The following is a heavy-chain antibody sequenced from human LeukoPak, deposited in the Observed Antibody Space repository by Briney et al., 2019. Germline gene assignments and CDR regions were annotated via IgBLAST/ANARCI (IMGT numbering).Heavy chain of an antibody. D-gene: IGHD5-12*01. CDR3: ARGDSGYDYGFDN. CDR2: IIPIFGTT. J-gene: IGHJ4*02. Sequence: VASVKVSCKASGGTFGSHAISWVRQAPGQGLEWVGGIIPIFGTTNYAQKFQGRVTITTDESTSTGYMELRSLRSDDTAVYYCARGDSGYDYGFDNWGQGTLVTVSS. CDR1: GGTFGSHA. V-gene: IGHV1-69*05.